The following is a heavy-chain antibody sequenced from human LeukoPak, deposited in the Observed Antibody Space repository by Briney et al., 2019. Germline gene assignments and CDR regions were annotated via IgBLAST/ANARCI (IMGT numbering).Heavy chain of an antibody. CDR3: AKRIQSAMAMGY. V-gene: IGHV3-23*01. Sequence: GGSLRLSCAASGFTFSSYSMNWVRQAPGKGLEWVSGVSGSGGSTYYADSVKGRFTISRDNSKNTLYLQMNSLRAEDTAVYYCAKRIQSAMAMGYWGQGTLVTVSS. CDR1: GFTFSSYS. D-gene: IGHD5-18*01. CDR2: VSGSGGST. J-gene: IGHJ4*02.